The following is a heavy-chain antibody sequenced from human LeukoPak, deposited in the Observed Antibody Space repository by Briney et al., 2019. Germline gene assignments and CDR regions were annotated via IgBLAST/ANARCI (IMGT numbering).Heavy chain of an antibody. CDR2: ISYDGSNK. CDR3: GRDIAAVIDY. CDR1: GFTFSSYA. D-gene: IGHD6-13*01. V-gene: IGHV3-30*04. Sequence: PGGSLRLSCAASGFTFSSYAMHWVRQAPGKGLEWVAVISYDGSNKYYADSVKGRFTISRDNSKNTLYLQMNSLRAEDTAVYYCGRDIAAVIDYWGQGTLVTVSS. J-gene: IGHJ4*02.